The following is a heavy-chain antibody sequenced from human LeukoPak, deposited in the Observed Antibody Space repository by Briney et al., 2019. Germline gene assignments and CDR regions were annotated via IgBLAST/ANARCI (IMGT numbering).Heavy chain of an antibody. V-gene: IGHV4-39*07. Sequence: SGTLSLTCTVSGGSISSSSYYWGWIRQPPGKGLEWIGSIYYSGSTYYNPSLKSRVAISVDTSKNQFSLKLSSVTAADTAVYYCARCELSSWLFDYWGQGTLVTVSS. D-gene: IGHD6-13*01. CDR2: IYYSGST. CDR1: GGSISSSSYY. J-gene: IGHJ4*02. CDR3: ARCELSSWLFDY.